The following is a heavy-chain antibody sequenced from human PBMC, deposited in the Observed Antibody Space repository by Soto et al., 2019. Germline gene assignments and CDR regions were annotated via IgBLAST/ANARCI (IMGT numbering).Heavy chain of an antibody. J-gene: IGHJ2*01. V-gene: IGHV4-39*01. CDR1: GGSISSSSYY. CDR2: IYYSGST. D-gene: IGHD4-17*01. CDR3: ARGLGREVTTLWYFDL. Sequence: PSETLSLTCTVSGGSISSSSYYWGWICQPPGKGLEWIGSIYYSGSTYYNPSLKSRVTISVDTSKNQFSLKLSSVTAADTAVYYCARGLGREVTTLWYFDLWGRGTLVTVSS.